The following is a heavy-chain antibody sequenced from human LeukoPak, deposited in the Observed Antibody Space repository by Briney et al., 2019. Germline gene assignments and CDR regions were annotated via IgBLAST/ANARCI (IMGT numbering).Heavy chain of an antibody. J-gene: IGHJ4*02. CDR1: GFTFSSYS. V-gene: IGHV3-23*01. Sequence: RGSLILSCAASGFTFSSYSMSWFRQAPGKGLEWVSAISGSGGSTYHADSVKGRFTISRDNSKNTLYLQMNSLRAEDTAVYYCAKGGYLIVPLEWGQGTLVTVSS. CDR3: AKGGYLIVPLE. CDR2: ISGSGGST. D-gene: IGHD3-22*01.